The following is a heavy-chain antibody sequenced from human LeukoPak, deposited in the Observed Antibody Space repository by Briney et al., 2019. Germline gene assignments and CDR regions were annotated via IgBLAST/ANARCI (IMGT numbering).Heavy chain of an antibody. CDR3: ARDLSYGDFVHDAFDI. J-gene: IGHJ3*02. D-gene: IGHD4-17*01. CDR1: GYTFTSYG. Sequence: ASVKVSCKASGYTFTSYGISWVRQAPGQGLEWMGWISAYNGNTNYAQKLQGRVTMTTDTSTSTAYMELRSLRSDGTAVYYCARDLSYGDFVHDAFDIWGQGTMVTVSS. V-gene: IGHV1-18*01. CDR2: ISAYNGNT.